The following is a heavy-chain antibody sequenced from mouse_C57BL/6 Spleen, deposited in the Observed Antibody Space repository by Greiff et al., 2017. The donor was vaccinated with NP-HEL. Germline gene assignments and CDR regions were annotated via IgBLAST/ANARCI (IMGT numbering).Heavy chain of an antibody. V-gene: IGHV1-18*01. CDR1: GYTFTDYN. CDR3: ARVGSSGWYFDV. CDR2: INPNNGGT. J-gene: IGHJ1*03. D-gene: IGHD1-1*01. Sequence: VQLQQSGPELVKPGASVKIPCKASGYTFTDYNMDWVKQSHGKSLEWIGDINPNNGGTIYNQKFKGKAPLTVAKSSSTAYMELRSLTSEDTAVYYCARVGSSGWYFDVWGTGTTVTVSS.